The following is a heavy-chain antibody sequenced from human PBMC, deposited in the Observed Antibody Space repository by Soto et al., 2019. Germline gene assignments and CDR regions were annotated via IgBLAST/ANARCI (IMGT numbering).Heavy chain of an antibody. V-gene: IGHV1-69*01. D-gene: IGHD4-4*01. Sequence: QVQLVQSGAEVKKPGSSVKVSCKASGGTFSSYAISWVRQAPGQGLEWMGGIIPIFGTANYAQKFQGRVTITADEATSTAYMELSSLRSEDTAVYYCARCSEGSSNPYCYYYYGMDVLGPGTTVTVSS. J-gene: IGHJ6*02. CDR1: GGTFSSYA. CDR2: IIPIFGTA. CDR3: ARCSEGSSNPYCYYYYGMDV.